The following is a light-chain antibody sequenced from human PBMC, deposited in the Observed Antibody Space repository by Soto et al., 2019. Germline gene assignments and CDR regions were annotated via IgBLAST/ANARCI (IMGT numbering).Light chain of an antibody. V-gene: IGKV3-20*01. Sequence: ENVLTQSPGTLSLSPGERATLSCRASQSVSCRYLVWYQQKRGQAPRLRIYGASNRSTGIPDRFSGSGSGTDFTLTISRLEPEDFAVYYCQQYGSSPPYTFGQGTKLEIK. J-gene: IGKJ2*01. CDR1: QSVSCRY. CDR3: QQYGSSPPYT. CDR2: GAS.